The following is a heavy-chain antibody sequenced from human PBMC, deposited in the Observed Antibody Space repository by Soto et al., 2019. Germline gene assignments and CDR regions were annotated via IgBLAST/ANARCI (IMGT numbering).Heavy chain of an antibody. J-gene: IGHJ6*03. D-gene: IGHD6-6*01. V-gene: IGHV3-23*01. CDR3: AKAGWGRQLVHYYYYMDV. Sequence: GGSLRLSCAASGFTFSSYAMSWVRQAPGKGLEWVSAISGSGGSTYYADSVKGRFTISRDNSKNTLYLQMNSLRAEDTAVYYCAKAGWGRQLVHYYYYMDVWGKGTTVTVSS. CDR1: GFTFSSYA. CDR2: ISGSGGST.